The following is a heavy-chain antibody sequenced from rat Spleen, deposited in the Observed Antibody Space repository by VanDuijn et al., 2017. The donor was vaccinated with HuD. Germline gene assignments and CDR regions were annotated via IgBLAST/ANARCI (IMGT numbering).Heavy chain of an antibody. CDR1: GFSLSSYG. V-gene: IGHV2S61*01. CDR2: IWGNGNS. CDR3: ASGIVAFDY. Sequence: QVQLKESGPGLVQPSQTLSLTCTVSGFSLSSYGVIWVRQPPGKGLEWMGVIWGNGNSNYNSAVKSRLSISRDTSKSQVFLRMDDLQTEDTAMYFCASGIVAFDYWGQGVMVTVSS. J-gene: IGHJ2*01. D-gene: IGHD1-8*01.